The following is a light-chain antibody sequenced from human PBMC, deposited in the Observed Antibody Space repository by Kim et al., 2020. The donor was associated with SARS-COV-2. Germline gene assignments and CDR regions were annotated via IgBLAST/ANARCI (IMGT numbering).Light chain of an antibody. CDR3: QQYGSSSSIT. J-gene: IGKJ5*01. CDR2: GAS. Sequence: PRESATLLCRASQSISSSYLARYQQKPGQAPRLLIYGASSRATGIPDRFSGSGSGTDFTLTISRLEPEDFAVYYCQQYGSSSSITFGQGTRLEIK. CDR1: QSISSSY. V-gene: IGKV3-20*01.